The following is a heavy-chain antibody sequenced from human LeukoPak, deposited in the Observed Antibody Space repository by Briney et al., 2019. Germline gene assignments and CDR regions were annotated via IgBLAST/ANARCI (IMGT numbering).Heavy chain of an antibody. D-gene: IGHD2-2*01. CDR3: ARNQLPAYYYYMDV. Sequence: SETLSLTCTVSGGSISSYYWSWIRQPPGKGLEWIGEINHSGSTNYNPSLKSRVTISVDTSKNQFSLKLSSVTAADTAVYYCARNQLPAYYYYMDVWGKGTTVTVSS. CDR2: INHSGST. V-gene: IGHV4-34*01. J-gene: IGHJ6*03. CDR1: GGSISSYY.